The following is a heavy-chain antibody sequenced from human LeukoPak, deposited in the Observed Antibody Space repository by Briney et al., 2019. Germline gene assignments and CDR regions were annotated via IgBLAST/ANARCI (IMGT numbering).Heavy chain of an antibody. CDR1: GFTFSSYA. D-gene: IGHD3-3*01. CDR3: AKAEQSGFWSGYSWDY. CDR2: ISGSGGST. V-gene: IGHV3-23*01. Sequence: PGGSLRLSCAASGFTFSSYAMRWVRQAPGKGLEGVSAISGSGGSTYYADSVKGRFTISRDNSKNTLYLQMNSLRAEDTAVYYCAKAEQSGFWSGYSWDYWRQGTLVTVSS. J-gene: IGHJ4*02.